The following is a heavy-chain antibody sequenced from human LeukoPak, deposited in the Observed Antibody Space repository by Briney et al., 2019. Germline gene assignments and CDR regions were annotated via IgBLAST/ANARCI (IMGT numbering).Heavy chain of an antibody. J-gene: IGHJ4*02. Sequence: ASVKVSCKASGYTFTSYGISWVRQAPGQGLEWMGWISAYNGNTNYAQKLQGRVTMTTDTSTSTAYMELGSLRSDDTAVYYCARDRTPRASHSSSWYGLAYWGQGTLVTVSS. CDR1: GYTFTSYG. CDR3: ARDRTPRASHSSSWYGLAY. V-gene: IGHV1-18*04. CDR2: ISAYNGNT. D-gene: IGHD6-13*01.